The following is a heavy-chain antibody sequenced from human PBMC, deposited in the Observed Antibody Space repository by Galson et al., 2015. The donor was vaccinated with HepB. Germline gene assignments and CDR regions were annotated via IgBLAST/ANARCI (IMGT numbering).Heavy chain of an antibody. Sequence: VSGGSISTYYWSWIRQSPGKGLEFIGYVFHSGGTHYNPSLKSRVTMSVDTSKNQFSLRLRSVTAADTAVYYCAREGRSKYQLSGFDCWGQGTLVTVSS. CDR1: GGSISTYY. V-gene: IGHV4-59*08. CDR2: VFHSGGT. J-gene: IGHJ5*01. D-gene: IGHD2-2*01. CDR3: AREGRSKYQLSGFDC.